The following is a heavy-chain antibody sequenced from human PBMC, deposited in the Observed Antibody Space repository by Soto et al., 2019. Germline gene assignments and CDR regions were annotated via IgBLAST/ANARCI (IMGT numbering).Heavy chain of an antibody. Sequence: EVQLVESGGGLVQPGGSLRLSCEASGFTFRKYWMSWVRQAPGKGLEWVANINQDGSEKYYADSVKGRITISRDNAKNSLYLQMNSLRAGATALYYCASSWDYWGQGTLVTVSS. CDR2: INQDGSEK. J-gene: IGHJ4*02. CDR3: ASSWDY. CDR1: GFTFRKYW. V-gene: IGHV3-7*03.